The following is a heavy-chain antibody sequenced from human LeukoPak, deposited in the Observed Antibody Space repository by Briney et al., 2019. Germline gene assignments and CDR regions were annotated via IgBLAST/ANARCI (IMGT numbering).Heavy chain of an antibody. J-gene: IGHJ3*02. CDR3: ARDQRYCGGDCYDAFDI. D-gene: IGHD2-21*02. Sequence: ASVKVSCNASGYTFSNYDMNWVRQAPGQGLEWMGWINTKTGNPTYAQDFTGRFVFSLDTSVSTTYLQISSLKADDTAVYYCARDQRYCGGDCYDAFDIWGQGTMVTVSS. CDR2: INTKTGNP. CDR1: GYTFSNYD. V-gene: IGHV7-4-1*02.